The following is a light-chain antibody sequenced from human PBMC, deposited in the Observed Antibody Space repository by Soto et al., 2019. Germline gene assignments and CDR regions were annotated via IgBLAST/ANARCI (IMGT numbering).Light chain of an antibody. CDR1: QGISNY. V-gene: IGKV1-39*01. Sequence: DIQMTQSPSSLSASVGDRVTLTCRASQGISNYFNWYQQKPGKAPKLLIYAASNLQSGVPSRFSGSASGTEFTLSISSLQPEDSAIYYCQQTYSIPFTFGPGTKVKIK. J-gene: IGKJ3*01. CDR2: AAS. CDR3: QQTYSIPFT.